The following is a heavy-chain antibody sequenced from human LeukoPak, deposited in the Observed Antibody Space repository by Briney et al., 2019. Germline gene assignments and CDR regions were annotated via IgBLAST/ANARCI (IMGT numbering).Heavy chain of an antibody. D-gene: IGHD1-26*01. Sequence: ASVKVSCKASGYTFTSYGISWVRQAPGQGLEWMGWISANNGNAKYNTKYAQNLQGRVTMTTDISTSTAYMELRTLRSDDTAVYYCARDRDRSGSQSYWGQGTLVTVSS. CDR3: ARDRDRSGSQSY. CDR2: ISANNGNAKYNT. J-gene: IGHJ4*02. CDR1: GYTFTSYG. V-gene: IGHV1-18*01.